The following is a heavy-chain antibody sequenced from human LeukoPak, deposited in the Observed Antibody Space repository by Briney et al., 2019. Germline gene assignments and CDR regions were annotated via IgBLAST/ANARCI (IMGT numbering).Heavy chain of an antibody. Sequence: GGSLRLSCAASGFTFSSYGMSWVRQAPGKGLEWVSAISGSGGSTYYADSVKGRFTISRDNSKNTLYLQMNSLRVEDTAVYYCARDRGSGYDYWGQGTLVTVSS. CDR2: ISGSGGST. D-gene: IGHD3-10*01. CDR1: GFTFSSYG. V-gene: IGHV3-23*01. J-gene: IGHJ4*02. CDR3: ARDRGSGYDY.